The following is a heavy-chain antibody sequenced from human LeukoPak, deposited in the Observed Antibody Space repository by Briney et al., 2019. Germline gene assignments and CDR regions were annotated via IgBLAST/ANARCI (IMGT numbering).Heavy chain of an antibody. CDR2: ISWNSGYI. J-gene: IGHJ5*01. D-gene: IGHD3-3*01. CDR3: ARDRERIWSGHNWFDP. Sequence: GGSLRLSCAASGFTFHDYAMHWVRQVPGKGLEWVSGISWNSGYIGYADSVKGRFTISRDNGKNSLYLQMHSLRAEDTALYYCARDRERIWSGHNWFDPWGQGTTVTVSS. CDR1: GFTFHDYA. V-gene: IGHV3-9*01.